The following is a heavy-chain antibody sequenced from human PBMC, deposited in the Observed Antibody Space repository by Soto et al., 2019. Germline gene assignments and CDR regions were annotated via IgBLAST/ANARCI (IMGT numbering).Heavy chain of an antibody. Sequence: GASVKVSCKPSGYSFSNFYVHWVRQAPGQGLEWMGIIDPSSGTTSYTQKFQERVTMTRDTSMSTVYMELSRLRSEDTAVYYCARGAVVVPNGLIAGMDVWGLGTTVTVPS. CDR3: ARGAVVVPNGLIAGMDV. D-gene: IGHD2-15*01. CDR1: GYSFSNFY. J-gene: IGHJ6*02. V-gene: IGHV1-46*01. CDR2: IDPSSGTT.